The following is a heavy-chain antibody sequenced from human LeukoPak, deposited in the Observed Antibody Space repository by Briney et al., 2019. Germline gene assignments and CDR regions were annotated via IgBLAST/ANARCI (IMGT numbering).Heavy chain of an antibody. J-gene: IGHJ4*02. CDR1: GGTFSSYA. Sequence: GASVKVSCKASGGTFSSYAISWVRQPPGPGLEWMGRIIPILGIANYAQKFQGRVTITADKSTSTAYMELSSLRSEDTAVYYCAGSSTRDLDYWGQGTLVTVSS. D-gene: IGHD2-2*01. V-gene: IGHV1-69*04. CDR2: IIPILGIA. CDR3: AGSSTRDLDY.